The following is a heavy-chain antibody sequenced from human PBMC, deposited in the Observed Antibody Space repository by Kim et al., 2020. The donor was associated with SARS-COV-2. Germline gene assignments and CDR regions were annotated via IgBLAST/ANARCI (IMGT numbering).Heavy chain of an antibody. J-gene: IGHJ4*02. V-gene: IGHV3-15*01. CDR3: TTEHNYYYGSGSFPFDY. CDR2: IKSKTDGGTT. CDR1: GFTFSNAW. Sequence: GGSLRLSCAASGFTFSNAWMSWVRQAPGKGLEWVGRIKSKTDGGTTDYAAPVKGRFTISRDDSKNTLYLQMNSLKTEDTAVYYCTTEHNYYYGSGSFPFDYWGQGTLVTVSS. D-gene: IGHD3-10*01.